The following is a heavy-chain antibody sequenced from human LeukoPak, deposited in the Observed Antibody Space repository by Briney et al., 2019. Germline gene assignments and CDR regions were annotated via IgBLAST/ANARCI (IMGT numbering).Heavy chain of an antibody. D-gene: IGHD6-13*01. CDR3: ARDLWPGIAADYYYYYGMDV. CDR1: GYTFTSYG. V-gene: IGHV1-18*04. Sequence: ASVKVSCKASGYTFTSYGISWVRQAPGQGLEWMGWISAYNGNTNYAQKLQGRVTMTTDTSTSTAYMELRSQRSDDTAVYYCARDLWPGIAADYYYYYGMDVWGKGTTVTVSS. J-gene: IGHJ6*04. CDR2: ISAYNGNT.